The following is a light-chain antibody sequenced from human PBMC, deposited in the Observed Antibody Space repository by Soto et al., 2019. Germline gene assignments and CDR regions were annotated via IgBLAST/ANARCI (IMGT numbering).Light chain of an antibody. CDR2: GAS. Sequence: EVVVAQSPGTLSVSPGERATLSCRASQSVDNRLAWYQHAPGQAPRLLIYGASNRATGVPAKFSGSGSGTDFTLTISRLEPEDFAVYYCQQYGSSGTFGQGTKVDIK. CDR1: QSVDNR. CDR3: QQYGSSGT. V-gene: IGKV3-20*01. J-gene: IGKJ1*01.